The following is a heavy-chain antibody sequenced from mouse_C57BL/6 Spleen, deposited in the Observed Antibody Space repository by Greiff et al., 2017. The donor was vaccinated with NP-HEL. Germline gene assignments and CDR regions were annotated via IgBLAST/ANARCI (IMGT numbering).Heavy chain of an antibody. CDR2: IAPNSGGT. J-gene: IGHJ1*03. V-gene: IGHV1-72*01. D-gene: IGHD1-1*01. CDR3: ASITTVVDWYFDV. CDR1: GYTFTSYW. Sequence: VQLQQPGAELVKPGASVKLSCKASGYTFTSYWMHWVKQRPGRGLEWIGRIAPNSGGTKYNEKFKSKATLTVDKPSSTAYMQLSSLTSEDSAVYYCASITTVVDWYFDVWGTGTTVTVSS.